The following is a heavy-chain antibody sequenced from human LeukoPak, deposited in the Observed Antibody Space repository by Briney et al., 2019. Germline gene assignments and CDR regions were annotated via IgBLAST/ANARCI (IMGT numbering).Heavy chain of an antibody. J-gene: IGHJ6*02. CDR2: INHNGNVN. D-gene: IGHD3-16*01. CDR1: GFTFSSHS. V-gene: IGHV3-7*03. CDR3: ARGGGLDV. Sequence: GGSLRLSCAASGFTFSSHSMNWVRQTPGKGLEWVASINHNGNVNYYVDSVKGRFTISRDNAKNSLYLQMSNLRAEDTAVYFCARGGGLDVWGQGATVTVSS.